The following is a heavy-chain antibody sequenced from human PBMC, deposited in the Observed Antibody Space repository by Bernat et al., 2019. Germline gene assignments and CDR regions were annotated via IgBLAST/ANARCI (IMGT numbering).Heavy chain of an antibody. CDR3: ASYPFGGMIVRDVAFDI. J-gene: IGHJ3*02. D-gene: IGHD3-22*01. CDR1: GGSISSSSHY. V-gene: IGHV4-39*01. Sequence: QLQLQESGPGLVKPSETLSLTCTVSGGSISSSSHYWGWIRQPPGKGLEWIGTIYYSGSTYYNLSLRSRVTISVDTSKNQSSLRLSTVTATDTAVYYCASYPFGGMIVRDVAFDIWGQGTMVTVSS. CDR2: IYYSGST.